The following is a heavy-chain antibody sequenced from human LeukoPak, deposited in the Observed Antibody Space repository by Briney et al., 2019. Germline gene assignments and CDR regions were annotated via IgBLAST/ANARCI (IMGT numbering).Heavy chain of an antibody. V-gene: IGHV1-3*01. CDR3: ARWNGYSYYGRDV. CDR1: GYTFTSYS. Sequence: GASLKLSCKASGYTFTSYSMHWVRQAPGQRLEWMACINAGNGNTKYSHTFQGIFTITRATSASTASMELSSVRSEDTAVYYCARWNGYSYYGRDVWGQGTTVTVSS. J-gene: IGHJ6*02. D-gene: IGHD1-1*01. CDR2: INAGNGNT.